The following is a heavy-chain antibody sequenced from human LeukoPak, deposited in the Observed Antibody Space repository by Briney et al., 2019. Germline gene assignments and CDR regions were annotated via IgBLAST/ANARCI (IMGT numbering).Heavy chain of an antibody. J-gene: IGHJ4*02. CDR3: ARGGRFGELSSSL. D-gene: IGHD3-10*01. CDR1: GLTFGSYG. V-gene: IGHV3-74*01. CDR2: INTDGSST. Sequence: GGSLRLSCVASGLTFGSYGFNWVRQAPGKGLAWVSRINTDGSSTTYADSVKGRFTIFRDNARNTLYLQMNSLRAEDTAVYYCARGGRFGELSSSLWGQGTLVTVSS.